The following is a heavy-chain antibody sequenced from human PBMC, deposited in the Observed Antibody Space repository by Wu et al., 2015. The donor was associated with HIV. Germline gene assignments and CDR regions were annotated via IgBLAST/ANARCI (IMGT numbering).Heavy chain of an antibody. Sequence: QVQLVQSGGEVKKPGSSVKVSCKASGGTFGNFAVSWVRQAPGQGLEWLGRIIPIFSRAHYPQGFQGRVSITADESKTIVNLELSSLRSEDTAVYYCARDGXAGRPPTENYYYDGSGRRGDQRDHGPPSP. D-gene: IGHD6-6*01. CDR3: ARDGXAGRPPTENYYYDGSGRR. V-gene: IGHV1-69*13. J-gene: IGHJ6*04. CDR1: GGTFGNFA. CDR2: IIPIFSRA.